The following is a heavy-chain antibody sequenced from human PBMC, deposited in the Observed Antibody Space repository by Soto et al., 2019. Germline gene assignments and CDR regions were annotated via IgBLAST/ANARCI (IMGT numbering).Heavy chain of an antibody. CDR1: GGSFSGYY. D-gene: IGHD3-10*01. CDR2: INHSGST. CDR3: ARGRHSGYFDY. V-gene: IGHV4-34*01. J-gene: IGHJ4*02. Sequence: QVQLQQWGAGLLKPSETLSLTCAVYGGSFSGYYWSWIRQPPGKGLEWIGEINHSGSTNYNPSLKSRVTISVDTSKSQFSLKLSSVTAADTAVYYCARGRHSGYFDYWGQGTLVTVSS.